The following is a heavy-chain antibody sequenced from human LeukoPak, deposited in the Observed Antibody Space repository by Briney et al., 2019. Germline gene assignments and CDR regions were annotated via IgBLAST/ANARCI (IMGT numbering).Heavy chain of an antibody. CDR3: ASMVRGVILPFDY. V-gene: IGHV1-24*01. D-gene: IGHD3-10*01. J-gene: IGHJ4*02. CDR2: FDPEDGET. Sequence: GASVKVSCKVSGYTLTELSMHWVRQAPGKGLEWRGGFDPEDGETTYAQKFQGRVTMTEDTSTDTAYMELSSLRSEDTGVYYCASMVRGVILPFDYWGQGTLVTVSS. CDR1: GYTLTELS.